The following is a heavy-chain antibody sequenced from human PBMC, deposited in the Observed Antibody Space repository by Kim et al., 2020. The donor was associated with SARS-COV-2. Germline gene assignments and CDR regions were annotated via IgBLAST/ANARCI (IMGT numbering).Heavy chain of an antibody. Sequence: SVKVSCKASGGTFSSYAISWVRQAPGQGLEWMGGIIPIFGTANYAQKFQGRVTITADESTSTAYMELSSLRSEDTAVYYCARADYYDSSGYYGLRYWGQGTLVTVSS. CDR3: ARADYYDSSGYYGLRY. CDR1: GGTFSSYA. D-gene: IGHD3-22*01. V-gene: IGHV1-69*13. CDR2: IIPIFGTA. J-gene: IGHJ4*02.